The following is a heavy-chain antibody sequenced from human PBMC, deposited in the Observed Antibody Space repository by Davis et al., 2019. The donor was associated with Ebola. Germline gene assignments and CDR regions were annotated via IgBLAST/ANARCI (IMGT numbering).Heavy chain of an antibody. CDR1: GFTFSSYA. V-gene: IGHV3-64*02. Sequence: PGGSLRLSCAASGFTFSSYAMHWVRQAPGKGLEYVSAISSNGGSTYYADSVKGRFTISRDNSKNTLYLQMGSLRAEDMAVYYCARDDRGGTFDYWGQGTLVTVSS. CDR2: ISSNGGST. D-gene: IGHD1-26*01. CDR3: ARDDRGGTFDY. J-gene: IGHJ4*02.